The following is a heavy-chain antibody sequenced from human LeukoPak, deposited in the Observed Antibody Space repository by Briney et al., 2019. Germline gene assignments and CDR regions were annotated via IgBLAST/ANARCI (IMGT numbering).Heavy chain of an antibody. V-gene: IGHV1-46*01. CDR2: INPSGGGT. D-gene: IGHD3-22*01. CDR3: ARDSYYVTSGLVDY. CDR1: GYTFTTYY. Sequence: ASVKVSCKASGYTFTTYYMHWVRQAPGQGLEWTGVINPSGGGTTYAQKFQGTITMTRDTSTSTVYMELSSLRSEDTAIYYCARDSYYVTSGLVDYWGQGTLITVSS. J-gene: IGHJ4*02.